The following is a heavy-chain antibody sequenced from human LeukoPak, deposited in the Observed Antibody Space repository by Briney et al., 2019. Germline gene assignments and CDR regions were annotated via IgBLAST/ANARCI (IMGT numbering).Heavy chain of an antibody. D-gene: IGHD2-2*01. J-gene: IGHJ5*02. CDR2: IYTSGST. CDR3: ARDKSWGYCSSTSCTRQINWFDP. V-gene: IGHV4-4*07. CDR1: GGSISSYY. Sequence: SETLSLTCTVSGGSISSYYWSWIRQPAGKGLEWIGRIYTSGSTNYNPSLKSRVTMSVDTSKNQFSLKQSSVTAADTAVYYCARDKSWGYCSSTSCTRQINWFDPWGQGTLVTVSS.